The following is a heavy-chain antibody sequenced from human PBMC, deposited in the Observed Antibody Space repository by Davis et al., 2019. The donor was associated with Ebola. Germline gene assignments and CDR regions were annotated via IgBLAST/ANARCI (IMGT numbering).Heavy chain of an antibody. CDR2: IDWDDDK. V-gene: IGHV2-70*12. D-gene: IGHD4-17*01. J-gene: IGHJ3*02. Sequence: SGPTLVKPTQTLTLTCTFSGFSLSTSGMCVSWIRQPPGKALEWLALIDWDDDKYYSTSLKTRLTISKDTSKNQVILTMTNMDPVDTATYYCAHRRFLLTVSNAFDIWGQGTLVTVSS. CDR1: GFSLSTSGMC. CDR3: AHRRFLLTVSNAFDI.